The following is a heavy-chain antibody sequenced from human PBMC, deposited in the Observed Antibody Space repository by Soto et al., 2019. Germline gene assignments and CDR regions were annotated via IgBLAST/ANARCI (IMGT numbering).Heavy chain of an antibody. D-gene: IGHD1-26*01. V-gene: IGHV3-30-3*01. J-gene: IGHJ4*02. CDR1: AFTFRSYP. CDR3: VRLSDRGCKYLNY. CDR2: ISYDGSNK. Sequence: GRALRLSSAASAFTFRSYPMHWVRQAPGKGLEWVAVISYDGSNKYYADSVKGRYTVSRENSMSTVYMQMNSLRAEETAVYYCVRLSDRGCKYLNYRGPRSLVSVSP.